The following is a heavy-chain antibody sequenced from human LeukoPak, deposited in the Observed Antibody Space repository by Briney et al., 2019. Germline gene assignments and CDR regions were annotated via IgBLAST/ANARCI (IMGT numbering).Heavy chain of an antibody. Sequence: GSLRLSCTASGFTFSTYAMSWIRQAPGKGLEWVSAISDGGGTTYYADSVKGRFTISRDNPKNTLYLQMNSLRGEDTAVYYCAKDVTGYCSSTSCVQPDYWGQGTLVTVSS. CDR1: GFTFSTYA. CDR2: ISDGGGTT. V-gene: IGHV3-23*01. J-gene: IGHJ4*02. CDR3: AKDVTGYCSSTSCVQPDY. D-gene: IGHD2-2*01.